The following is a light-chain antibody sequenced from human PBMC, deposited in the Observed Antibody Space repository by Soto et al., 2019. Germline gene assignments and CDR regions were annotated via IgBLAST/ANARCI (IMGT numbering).Light chain of an antibody. CDR3: QCYDRSRSGCV. V-gene: IGLV1-40*01. CDR2: VNS. J-gene: IGLJ1*01. CDR1: SSHIGAGYD. Sequence: QSVLTQPPSVSGAPGQRVTISCTGSSSHIGAGYDVHWYQQLPGTAPKLLIYVNSNRPSGVPDRFSGSKSGNSASLAITGLQAEDEADDYCQCYDRSRSGCVFGTGTKVTVL.